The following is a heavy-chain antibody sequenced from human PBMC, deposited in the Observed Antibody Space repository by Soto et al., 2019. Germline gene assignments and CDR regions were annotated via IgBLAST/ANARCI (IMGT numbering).Heavy chain of an antibody. CDR1: GGTFSSYT. CDR2: IIPILGIA. J-gene: IGHJ4*02. Sequence: QVQLVQSGAEVKKPGSSVKVSCKASGGTFSSYTISWVRQAPGQGLEWMGRIIPILGIANYAQKFQGRVTITADKSTSTXDXELSSRRSEDTAVYYCARGAPSRDGYNPNTPNYFDYWGQGTLVTVSS. CDR3: ARGAPSRDGYNPNTPNYFDY. V-gene: IGHV1-69*02. D-gene: IGHD5-12*01.